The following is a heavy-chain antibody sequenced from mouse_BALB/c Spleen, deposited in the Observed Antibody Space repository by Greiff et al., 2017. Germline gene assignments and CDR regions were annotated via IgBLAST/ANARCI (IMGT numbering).Heavy chain of an antibody. V-gene: IGHV1-69*02. CDR1: GYTFTSYW. CDR2: IYPSDSYT. CDR3: TRGYYGSADY. D-gene: IGHD1-2*01. J-gene: IGHJ2*01. Sequence: QVQLQQPGAELVRPGASVKLSCKASGYTFTSYWINWVKQRPGQGLEWIGNIYPSDSYTNYNQKFKDKATLTVDKSSSTAYMQLSSPTSEDSAVYYCTRGYYGSADYWGQGTTLTVSS.